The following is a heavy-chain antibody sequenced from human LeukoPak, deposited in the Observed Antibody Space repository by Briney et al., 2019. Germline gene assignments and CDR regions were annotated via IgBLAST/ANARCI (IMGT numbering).Heavy chain of an antibody. CDR3: ARAAGTIAARPYYFDY. V-gene: IGHV3-21*01. CDR1: GFTFSSYS. Sequence: GGSLRLSCPAPGFTFSSYSMNWVRQAPGKGLEWVASISSSSSYIYYADSVKGRFTISRDNAKNSLYLQMNSLRAEDTAVYYCARAAGTIAARPYYFDYWGQGTLVTVSS. J-gene: IGHJ4*02. D-gene: IGHD6-6*01. CDR2: ISSSSSYI.